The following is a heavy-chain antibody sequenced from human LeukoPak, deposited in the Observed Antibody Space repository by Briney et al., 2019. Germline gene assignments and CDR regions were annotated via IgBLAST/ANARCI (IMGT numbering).Heavy chain of an antibody. J-gene: IGHJ3*02. CDR1: GDSVSINSAA. CDR2: TYYRSKWYN. CDR3: ARDQDGYWYYDSKGQNAFDI. D-gene: IGHD3-22*01. V-gene: IGHV6-1*01. Sequence: SQTLSLTCAISGDSVSINSAAWNWIRQSPSRGLEWLGRTYYRSKWYNDYAVSVKSRITINPDTSKNQFSLQLNSVTPEDTAVYYCARDQDGYWYYDSKGQNAFDIWGQGTMVTVSS.